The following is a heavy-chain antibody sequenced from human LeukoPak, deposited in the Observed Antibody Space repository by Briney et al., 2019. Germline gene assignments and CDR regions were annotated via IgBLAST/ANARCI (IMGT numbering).Heavy chain of an antibody. CDR2: ITADGTTT. J-gene: IGHJ4*02. CDR3: ANMQGYFDY. CDR1: GLTFSSYG. Sequence: GGSLRLSCEASGLTFSSYGMSWVRQAPGKGLQWVSAITADGTTTYYAASVNGRSTFSGDYTNNMLYQLTSRLRDDDTAVYYCANMQGYFDYLRQGGMVPDCS. V-gene: IGHV3-23*01.